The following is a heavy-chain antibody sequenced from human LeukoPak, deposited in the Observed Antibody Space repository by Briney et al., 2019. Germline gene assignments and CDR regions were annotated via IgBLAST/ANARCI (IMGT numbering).Heavy chain of an antibody. D-gene: IGHD3-10*01. V-gene: IGHV1-69*05. Sequence: GASGKVSCKASGGTFSSYAISWGRQAPGQGLEWMGGIIPIFGTANYAQKFQGRVTITTDESTSTASMELSSLRSQDTAVYYCARGGMVRGVIPLDSSYMDVWGKGTTVTVSS. CDR3: ARGGMVRGVIPLDSSYMDV. J-gene: IGHJ6*03. CDR2: IIPIFGTA. CDR1: GGTFSSYA.